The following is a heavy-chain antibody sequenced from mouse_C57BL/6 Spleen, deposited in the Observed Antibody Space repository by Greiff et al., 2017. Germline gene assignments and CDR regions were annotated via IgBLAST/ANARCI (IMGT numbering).Heavy chain of an antibody. V-gene: IGHV1-64*01. D-gene: IGHD1-1*01. Sequence: QVQLQQPGAELVKPGASVKLSCKASGYTFTSYWMHWVKQRPGQGLEWIGMIHPNSGSTNYNEKFKSKATLTVDKSSSTAYMQHSRLISEASAVYYCARSQKGYDYGSSPGDYAMDYWGQGTSVTVSS. CDR2: IHPNSGST. CDR3: ARSQKGYDYGSSPGDYAMDY. CDR1: GYTFTSYW. J-gene: IGHJ4*01.